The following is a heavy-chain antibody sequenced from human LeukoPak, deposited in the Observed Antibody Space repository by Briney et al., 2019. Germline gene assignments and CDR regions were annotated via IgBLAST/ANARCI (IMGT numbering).Heavy chain of an antibody. D-gene: IGHD6-13*01. CDR3: VTSRSSSWYSFDP. Sequence: SETLSLTCTVSGGSISNYYWSWIRQPPGKGLEWIGYIYSSGSTNYNPSLKSRVTISVDTSKNQFSLKLSSVTAADTAVYYCVTSRSSSWYSFDPWGQGTLVTVSS. CDR1: GGSISNYY. V-gene: IGHV4-59*01. J-gene: IGHJ5*02. CDR2: IYSSGST.